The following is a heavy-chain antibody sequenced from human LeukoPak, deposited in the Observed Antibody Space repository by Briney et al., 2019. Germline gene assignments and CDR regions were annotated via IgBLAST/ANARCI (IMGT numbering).Heavy chain of an antibody. V-gene: IGHV3-11*04. CDR3: ARAGPLDFYYYMDV. CDR1: GFTFSDYY. J-gene: IGHJ6*03. CDR2: ISSSGTTI. D-gene: IGHD3-10*01. Sequence: GGSLRLSCAASGFTFSDYYMSWIRQAPGKGLEWVSYISSSGTTIYYADSVKGRFTISRDNAKNSLYLQMNSLRAEDTAVYYCARAGPLDFYYYMDVWGKGTTVTVSS.